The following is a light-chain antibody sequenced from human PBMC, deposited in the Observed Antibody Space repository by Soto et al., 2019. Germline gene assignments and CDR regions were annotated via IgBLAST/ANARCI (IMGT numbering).Light chain of an antibody. CDR3: SSYTSGSAYV. CDR2: DDT. CDR1: SSDVGGYKY. J-gene: IGLJ1*01. V-gene: IGLV2-14*01. Sequence: QSALTQPASVSGSPGQSITISCTGTSSDVGGYKYVSWYQQHPDKAPKLIIYDDTNRPSGISNRFSGSKSGNTASLTISGLQAEDEADYYCSSYTSGSAYVFGTGTKLTVL.